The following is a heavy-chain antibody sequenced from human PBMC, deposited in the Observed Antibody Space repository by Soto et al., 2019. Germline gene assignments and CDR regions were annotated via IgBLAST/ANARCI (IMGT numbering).Heavy chain of an antibody. D-gene: IGHD2-2*01. V-gene: IGHV3-74*03. Sequence: EVQLVESGGDLVQPGWSLRLSCAASGFTFSGHWMHWVRQVPGKGLEGVSRITTDCGSSAYADSAQGRLTISRDNATNTRYLQMSGLRAEDTAVYYCAREAGYFSRTSCYRRAFATWGQGTTVTVSS. J-gene: IGHJ3*02. CDR2: ITTDCGSS. CDR1: GFTFSGHW. CDR3: AREAGYFSRTSCYRRAFAT.